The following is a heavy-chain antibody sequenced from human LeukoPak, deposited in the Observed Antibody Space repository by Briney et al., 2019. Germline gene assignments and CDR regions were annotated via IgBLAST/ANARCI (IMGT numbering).Heavy chain of an antibody. V-gene: IGHV3-21*01. CDR3: ARLAAAGTDFDY. D-gene: IGHD6-13*01. CDR2: ISSSGSYI. J-gene: IGHJ4*02. CDR1: GFTFSSYT. Sequence: PGGSLRLSCAASGFTFSSYTMSWVRQAPGKGLEWISSISSSGSYIYYADSVKGRFTVSRDNAKTSLYLQVNSLRADDSALYYCARLAAAGTDFDYWGLGTQVAVSS.